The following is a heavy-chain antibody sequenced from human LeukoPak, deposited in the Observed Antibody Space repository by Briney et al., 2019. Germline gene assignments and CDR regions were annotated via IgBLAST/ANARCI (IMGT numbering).Heavy chain of an antibody. CDR3: ARGTLKAAATDFDY. Sequence: SGGSLRLSCAASGFTFDDYGMSWVRQAPGKGLECVSGINWNGGSTGYADSVEGRFTISRDNAKNSLYLQMNSLRAEDTALYYCARGTLKAAATDFDYWGQGTLVTVSS. CDR2: INWNGGST. CDR1: GFTFDDYG. D-gene: IGHD6-13*01. J-gene: IGHJ4*02. V-gene: IGHV3-20*04.